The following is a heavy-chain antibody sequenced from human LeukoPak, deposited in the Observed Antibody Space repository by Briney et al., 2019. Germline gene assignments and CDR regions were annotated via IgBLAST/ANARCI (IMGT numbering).Heavy chain of an antibody. CDR1: GFTFSSYE. Sequence: GGSLRLSCAASGFTFSSYEMNWVRQAPGKGLEWVSGINWNGGSTGYADSVKGRFTISRDNAKNTLYLQMNSLRAEDTAVYYCANGNRCTSPNCLGYYMDVWGKGTTVTVSS. J-gene: IGHJ6*03. D-gene: IGHD2-8*01. CDR3: ANGNRCTSPNCLGYYMDV. V-gene: IGHV3-20*04. CDR2: INWNGGST.